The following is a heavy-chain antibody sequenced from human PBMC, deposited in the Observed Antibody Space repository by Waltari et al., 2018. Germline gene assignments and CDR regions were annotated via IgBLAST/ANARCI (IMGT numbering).Heavy chain of an antibody. CDR1: GFTFSDHY. J-gene: IGHJ1*01. D-gene: IGHD1-26*01. CDR3: SYSGSYKHFQD. V-gene: IGHV3-72*01. Sequence: EVQLVESGGGLVQPGGSLRLSCAASGFTFSDHYMDWVRQAPGKGLEWVGRVRDKANRYTTEYAASVKGRITISRDDLKNSLFLQMNSLKTEDTAVYYCSYSGSYKHFQDWGQGTLVTVSS. CDR2: VRDKANRYTT.